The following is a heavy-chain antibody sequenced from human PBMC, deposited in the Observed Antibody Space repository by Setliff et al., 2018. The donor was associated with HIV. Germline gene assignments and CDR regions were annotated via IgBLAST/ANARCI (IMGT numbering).Heavy chain of an antibody. CDR1: GFTFSTYG. CDR3: AKDRQQLDPREFDY. J-gene: IGHJ4*02. CDR2: LRFDGSNK. D-gene: IGHD6-13*01. Sequence: PGGSLRLSCAASGFTFSTYGMQWVRQAPGKGLEWVAFLRFDGSNKSYGDSVKGRFTIFRDNSKKTLYLQMSSLRVEDTAVYYCAKDRQQLDPREFDYWGQGTLVTVSS. V-gene: IGHV3-30*02.